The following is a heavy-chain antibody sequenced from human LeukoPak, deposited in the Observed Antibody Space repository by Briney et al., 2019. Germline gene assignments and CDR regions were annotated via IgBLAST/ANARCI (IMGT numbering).Heavy chain of an antibody. Sequence: PGESLKISCTGSGYTFSNYWIGWVRQMPGKGLEWMGIIYPGDSDATYSPSFRGQVTFSVDESRTTVYLEWTSLKASDTAMYLCARESETSRRFYAPWGQGTLVTVSS. CDR2: IYPGDSDA. CDR3: ARESETSRRFYAP. V-gene: IGHV5-51*01. D-gene: IGHD2-2*01. CDR1: GYTFSNYW. J-gene: IGHJ5*02.